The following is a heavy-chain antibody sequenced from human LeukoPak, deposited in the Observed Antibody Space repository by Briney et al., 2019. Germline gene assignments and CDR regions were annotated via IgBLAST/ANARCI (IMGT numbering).Heavy chain of an antibody. V-gene: IGHV3-48*03. CDR2: ISTSGSTI. D-gene: IGHD3-10*01. Sequence: GGSLRLSCAASGFTFSNYEMNWVRQAPGKGLEWVSYISTSGSTIYYADSVKGRFTISRDNAKNSLYLQMNSLRAEDTAVYYCARENGSGSYGYRYYFDYWGQGTLVTVSS. CDR1: GFTFSNYE. J-gene: IGHJ4*02. CDR3: ARENGSGSYGYRYYFDY.